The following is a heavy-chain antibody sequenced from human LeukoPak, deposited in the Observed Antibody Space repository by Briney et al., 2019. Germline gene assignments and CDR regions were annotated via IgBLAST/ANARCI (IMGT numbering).Heavy chain of an antibody. V-gene: IGHV4-59*01. CDR2: IYYSGST. Sequence: SETLSLTCTVSGGPISSYYWSWIRQPPGKGLEWIGYIYYSGSTNYNPSLKSRVTISVDTSKNQFSLKLSSVTAADTAVYYCARELSNDAFDIWGQGTMVTVSS. CDR3: ARELSNDAFDI. J-gene: IGHJ3*02. CDR1: GGPISSYY. D-gene: IGHD3-3*02.